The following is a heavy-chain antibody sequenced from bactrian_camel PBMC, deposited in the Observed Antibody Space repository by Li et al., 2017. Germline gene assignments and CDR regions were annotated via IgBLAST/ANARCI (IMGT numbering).Heavy chain of an antibody. CDR3: AAAWVSGAYCYTVPLESKANFGF. CDR1: GFTVSTGY. Sequence: HVQLVESGGGLVKPGGSLRLSCLASGFTVSTGYMAWFRQAPGQEREGVAAIDTAGAATYTYSVQGRFTISRDNAKNSVYLQMDSLKLEDTAMYYCAAAWVSGAYCYTVPLESKANFGFWGQGTQVTVS. J-gene: IGHJ6*01. CDR2: IDTAGAA. D-gene: IGHD2*01. V-gene: IGHV3S53*01.